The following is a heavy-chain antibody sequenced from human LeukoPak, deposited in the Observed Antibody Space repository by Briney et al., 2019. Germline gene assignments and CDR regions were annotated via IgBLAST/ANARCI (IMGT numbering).Heavy chain of an antibody. J-gene: IGHJ4*02. CDR2: ISGSGGST. CDR3: AKDSGSGSYYRTVGVIDY. Sequence: GGSLRLSCAASGFTSSSYVMSWVRQAPGKGLEWVSTISGSGGSTYYADSVKGRFTISRDNSKNTLYLQMNSLRAEDTAVYYCAKDSGSGSYYRTVGVIDYWGQGTLVTVSS. CDR1: GFTSSSYV. V-gene: IGHV3-23*01. D-gene: IGHD3-10*01.